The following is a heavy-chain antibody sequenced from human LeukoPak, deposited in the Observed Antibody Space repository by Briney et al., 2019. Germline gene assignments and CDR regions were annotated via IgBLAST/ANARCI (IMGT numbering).Heavy chain of an antibody. J-gene: IGHJ6*02. CDR3: TRVQAGRSGLMDV. CDR1: GFTLNGYW. Sequence: GGSLRLSCAASGFTLNGYWVHWVRQAPGEGLVWVSRIDPDGSTTNYAESVKGRFTTSRDNAKNTVYLQMNSLRAEDTALYYCTRVQAGRSGLMDVWGRGTTVTVSS. D-gene: IGHD2-8*02. V-gene: IGHV3-74*01. CDR2: IDPDGSTT.